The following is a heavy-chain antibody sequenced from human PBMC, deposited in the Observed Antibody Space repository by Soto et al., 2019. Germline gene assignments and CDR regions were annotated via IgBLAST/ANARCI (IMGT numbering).Heavy chain of an antibody. J-gene: IGHJ6*02. Sequence: EGQLVESGGGLVQPGGSLRLSCESCGFSYHDHALQWVRQVPGKGMEWVSGIMWNSGSTGYADSVKGRFTISRDNAKNSLYLQMNSLRPEDTALYYCGKDVTAGGLDVWGQGTTVIVSS. CDR1: GFSYHDHA. CDR2: IMWNSGST. D-gene: IGHD2-21*02. CDR3: GKDVTAGGLDV. V-gene: IGHV3-9*01.